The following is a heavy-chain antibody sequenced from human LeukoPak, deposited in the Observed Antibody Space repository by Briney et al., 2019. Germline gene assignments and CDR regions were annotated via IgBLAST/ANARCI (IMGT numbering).Heavy chain of an antibody. CDR1: GYGFTSYW. CDR2: IYPGDSDT. V-gene: IGHV5-51*01. J-gene: IGHJ3*02. Sequence: GESLHISSQGSGYGFTSYWIGWVRPMPGKGQEWMGSIYPGDSDTRYSPSFQGQVTISADKSISTAYLQWSSLKASDTAMYYCARLVVVPAADAFDIWGQGTMVTVSS. D-gene: IGHD2-2*01. CDR3: ARLVVVPAADAFDI.